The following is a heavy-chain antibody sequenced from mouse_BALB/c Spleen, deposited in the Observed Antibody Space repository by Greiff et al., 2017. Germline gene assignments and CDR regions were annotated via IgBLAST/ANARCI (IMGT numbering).Heavy chain of an antibody. V-gene: IGHV3-2*02. CDR3: ARWDYGYYFDY. CDR1: GYSITSDYA. D-gene: IGHD1-1*01. CDR2: ISYSGST. Sequence: DVKLQESGPGLVKPSQSLSLTCTVTGYSITSDYAWNWIRQFPGNKLEWMGYISYSGSTSYNPSLKSRISITRDTSKNQFFLQLNSVTTEDTATYYCARWDYGYYFDYWGQGTTLTVSS. J-gene: IGHJ2*01.